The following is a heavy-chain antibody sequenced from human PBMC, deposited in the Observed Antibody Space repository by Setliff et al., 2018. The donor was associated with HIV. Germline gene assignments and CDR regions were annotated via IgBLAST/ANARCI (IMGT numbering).Heavy chain of an antibody. CDR2: IFYSGDT. CDR3: AREVITYNFWNGYRGGDAFDI. CDR1: GGTIASGGHY. D-gene: IGHD3-3*01. V-gene: IGHV4-31*03. Sequence: SETLSLTCTVSGGTIASGGHYWSWIRQHPGKGLEWIGYIFYSGDTSYNPSLKSRLTLSLDMSKDQFSLKVNSVTAADTGIYYCAREVITYNFWNGYRGGDAFDIWGQGTKVTVSS. J-gene: IGHJ3*02.